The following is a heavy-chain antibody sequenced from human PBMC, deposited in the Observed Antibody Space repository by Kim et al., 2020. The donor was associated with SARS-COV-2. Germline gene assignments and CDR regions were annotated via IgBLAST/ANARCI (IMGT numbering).Heavy chain of an antibody. J-gene: IGHJ1*01. CDR1: GYTFTSYA. CDR2: INTNAGNP. CDR3: ARYHELRPNARASDEYYQH. Sequence: ASVKVSCKASGYTFTSYAMDWVRQAPGQGLEWMGWINTNAGNPTYAQGFTGRFVFSLDTSVSTAYLQISSLKAEDTAVYYCARYHELRPNARASDEYYQHWGQGTLVTVSS. V-gene: IGHV7-4-1*02. D-gene: IGHD3-10*01.